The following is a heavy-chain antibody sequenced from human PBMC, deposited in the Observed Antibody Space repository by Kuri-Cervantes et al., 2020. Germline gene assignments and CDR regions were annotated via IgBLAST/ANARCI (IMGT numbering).Heavy chain of an antibody. Sequence: GESLKISCAASEFTFSNYSMNWVRQAPGKGLEWVSYISGTSNTIYYADSVKGRFTISRDNAKNSLYLQMNSLRAEDTAVYYCAKDGYPDDYGDYSWPNYWGQGTLVTVSS. CDR3: AKDGYPDDYGDYSWPNY. CDR1: EFTFSNYS. J-gene: IGHJ4*02. V-gene: IGHV3-48*01. D-gene: IGHD4-17*01. CDR2: ISGTSNTI.